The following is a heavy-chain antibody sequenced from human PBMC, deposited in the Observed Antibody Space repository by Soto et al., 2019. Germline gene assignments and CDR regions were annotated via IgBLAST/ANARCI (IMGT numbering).Heavy chain of an antibody. CDR3: ARHTLRYFDWSPFDY. Sequence: SETLSLTCTVSGGSITTYYWSWIRQPPGKGLEWIGYIYYSGTTKYNASLKSRVTISVDTSKNQFSLKLSSVTAADTAVYYCARHTLRYFDWSPFDYWGQGTLVTVS. CDR1: GGSITTYY. CDR2: IYYSGTT. J-gene: IGHJ4*02. V-gene: IGHV4-59*08. D-gene: IGHD3-9*01.